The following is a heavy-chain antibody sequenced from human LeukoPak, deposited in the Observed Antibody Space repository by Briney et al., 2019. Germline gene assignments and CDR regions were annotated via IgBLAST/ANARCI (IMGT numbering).Heavy chain of an antibody. J-gene: IGHJ4*02. CDR2: ISAYNGDA. D-gene: IGHD3-22*01. CDR1: GYIFAHNG. CDR3: ARENYYDGSSSPSASAHFDH. Sequence: ASVQVSCQTSGYIFAHNGISWVRQAPGQGPEWMGWISAYNGDANYAQNFQGRVTMTRDTSTSTVYMELRSLRSDDTAVSYCARENYYDGSSSPSASAHFDHWGQGTLVTVSS. V-gene: IGHV1-18*01.